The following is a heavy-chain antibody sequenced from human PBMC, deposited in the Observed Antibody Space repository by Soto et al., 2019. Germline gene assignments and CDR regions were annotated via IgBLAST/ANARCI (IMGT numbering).Heavy chain of an antibody. CDR2: IATCNGNT. J-gene: IGHJ4*02. Sequence: XAVKVACKTSGYPLTDYAIEWVRQAPGQRLEWMGWIATCNGNTKFSQKFQCRVTITRDTSATTAYMELTSLRSEDTAVYYCATGSRMWTPDYWGQGTLGTVSS. V-gene: IGHV1-3*04. D-gene: IGHD2-21*01. CDR1: GYPLTDYA. CDR3: ATGSRMWTPDY.